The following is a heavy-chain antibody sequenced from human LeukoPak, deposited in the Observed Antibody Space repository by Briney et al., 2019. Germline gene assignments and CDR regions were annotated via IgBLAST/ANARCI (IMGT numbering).Heavy chain of an antibody. J-gene: IGHJ3*02. D-gene: IGHD3-22*01. CDR3: ASAGLSGNYYDSSGDYGAFDI. Sequence: GGSLRLSCAASGFTFSSYAMSWVRQAPGKGLEWVSAISGSGGSTYYADSVKGRFTISRDNAKNSLYLQMNSLRAEDTAVYYCASAGLSGNYYDSSGDYGAFDIWGQGTMVTVSS. CDR1: GFTFSSYA. V-gene: IGHV3-23*01. CDR2: ISGSGGST.